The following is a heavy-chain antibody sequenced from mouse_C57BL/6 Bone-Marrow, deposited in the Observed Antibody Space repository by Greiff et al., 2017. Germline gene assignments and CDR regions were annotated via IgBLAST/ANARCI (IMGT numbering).Heavy chain of an antibody. J-gene: IGHJ4*01. V-gene: IGHV3-6*01. CDR1: GYSITSGYY. Sequence: DVQLQESGPGLVKPSQSLSLTCSVTGYSITSGYYWNWIRQFPGNKLEWMGYISYDGSNNYNPSLKNRISITRDTSKNQFFLKLNSVTTEDTATYYCARDRVYYYAMDYWGQGTSVTVSS. D-gene: IGHD3-3*01. CDR2: ISYDGSN. CDR3: ARDRVYYYAMDY.